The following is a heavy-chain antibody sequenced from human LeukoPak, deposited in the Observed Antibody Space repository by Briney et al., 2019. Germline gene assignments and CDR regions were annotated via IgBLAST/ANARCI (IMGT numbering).Heavy chain of an antibody. J-gene: IGHJ3*01. CDR3: ARDLGIAVVTGVCDV. Sequence: GGSLRLSCAASGFTFSSYAMSWVRQAPGKGLEWVSAISGSGGSTYYADSVKGRFTISRDNAKNSLYLQMNSLRVEDTAVYYCARDLGIAVVTGVCDVWGQGTMVTVSS. V-gene: IGHV3-23*01. D-gene: IGHD6-19*01. CDR1: GFTFSSYA. CDR2: ISGSGGST.